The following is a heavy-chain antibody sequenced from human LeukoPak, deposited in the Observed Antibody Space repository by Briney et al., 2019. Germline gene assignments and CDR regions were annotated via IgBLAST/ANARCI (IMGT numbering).Heavy chain of an antibody. V-gene: IGHV3-21*04. CDR1: GFTFSSFN. CDR3: AKVKVGGSYYEYYFDY. D-gene: IGHD1-26*01. CDR2: ITSSGTHI. J-gene: IGHJ4*02. Sequence: GGSLRLSCAASGFTFSSFNMNWVRQAPGKAMEWVSSITSSGTHIFYADSVKGRFTISRDNSKNTLYLQMNSLRAEDTAVYYCAKVKVGGSYYEYYFDYWGQGTLVTVSS.